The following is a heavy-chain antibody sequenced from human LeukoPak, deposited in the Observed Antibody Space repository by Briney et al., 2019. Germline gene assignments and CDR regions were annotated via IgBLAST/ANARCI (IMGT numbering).Heavy chain of an antibody. V-gene: IGHV1-2*02. J-gene: IGHJ4*02. CDR3: ASAPWIQAYFDY. Sequence: ASVKVSCKASGYTFTGYYMHWVRQAPGQGLEWMGWINPNSGGTDYAQKFQGRVTMTRDTSISTAYMELSRLRSDDTAVYYCASAPWIQAYFDYWGQGTLVTVSS. D-gene: IGHD5-18*01. CDR1: GYTFTGYY. CDR2: INPNSGGT.